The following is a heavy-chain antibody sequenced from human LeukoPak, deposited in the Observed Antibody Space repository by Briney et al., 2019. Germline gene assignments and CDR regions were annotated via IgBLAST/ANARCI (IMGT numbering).Heavy chain of an antibody. CDR3: AREHDIWAGFGFDY. J-gene: IGHJ4*02. D-gene: IGHD3-9*01. CDR2: ITPMFGTS. CDR1: GGTFSRHT. Sequence: SVKVSCKASGGTFSRHTISWVRQSPGQGREWMGGITPMFGTSNYAQKFQGRVTITGDTSASTAYMELSSLRSEDTAVYYCAREHDIWAGFGFDYWGQGTLVTVSS. V-gene: IGHV1-69*06.